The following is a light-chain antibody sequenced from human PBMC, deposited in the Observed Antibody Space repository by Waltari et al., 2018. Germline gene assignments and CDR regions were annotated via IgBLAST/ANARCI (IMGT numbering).Light chain of an antibody. Sequence: EVVLTQSPGTLSLSPGEGATLSCRASQSVSRALAWYQQKPGQAPRLLIYDASRRATGIPDRFSGSGSGTDFSLTISRLEPEDFAVHYCQKYESLPATFGQGTKVEIK. V-gene: IGKV3-20*01. CDR3: QKYESLPAT. J-gene: IGKJ1*01. CDR1: QSVSRA. CDR2: DAS.